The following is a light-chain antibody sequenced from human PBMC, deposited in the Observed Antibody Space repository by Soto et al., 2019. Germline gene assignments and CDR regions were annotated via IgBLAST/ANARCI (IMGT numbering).Light chain of an antibody. CDR3: CLSHGGVVV. CDR2: DTN. J-gene: IGLJ2*01. V-gene: IGLV7-46*01. Sequence: QAVVTQESSLTVSPGGTVTVTCGSSTGAVTSGHWPYWFQQRPGQDPRTLIYDTNIKDSWTPGRFSGSLLGGKAALTLSGAQPEDEADYYCCLSHGGVVVFGGGTKLTVL. CDR1: TGAVTSGHW.